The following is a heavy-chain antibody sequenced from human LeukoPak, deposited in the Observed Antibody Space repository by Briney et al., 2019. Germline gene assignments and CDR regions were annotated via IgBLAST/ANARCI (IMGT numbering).Heavy chain of an antibody. J-gene: IGHJ3*02. CDR1: GFTFSNAW. CDR3: TTDEYYYDSSGPPAFDI. Sequence: GXXLRLSXAASGFTFSNAWMSWVRQATGKGLEWVGRIKSKTDGGTTDYAATVKGRFNISRDDSKNKMYMQMNSRKNEEKAVYYCTTDEYYYDSSGPPAFDIWGQGTMVTVSS. V-gene: IGHV3-15*01. CDR2: IKSKTDGGTT. D-gene: IGHD3-22*01.